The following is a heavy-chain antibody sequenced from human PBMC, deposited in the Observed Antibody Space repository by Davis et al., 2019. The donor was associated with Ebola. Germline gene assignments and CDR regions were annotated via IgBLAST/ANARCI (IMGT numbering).Heavy chain of an antibody. Sequence: PGGSLRLSCEASGFTFSNAWMNWVRQAPGKGLEWVGRVKSTRDGGTTDYAAPVKGRFSVSRDDSKNTLFLQMNGLETEDTAVYFCTTITKLYSDSSGNYRAFDIWGRGTMVSVSS. CDR2: VKSTRDGGTT. J-gene: IGHJ3*02. D-gene: IGHD3-22*01. CDR1: GFTFSNAW. CDR3: TTITKLYSDSSGNYRAFDI. V-gene: IGHV3-15*01.